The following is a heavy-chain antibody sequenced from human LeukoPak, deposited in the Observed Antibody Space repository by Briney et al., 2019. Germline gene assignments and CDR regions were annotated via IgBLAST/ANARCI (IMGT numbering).Heavy chain of an antibody. CDR2: ISGSGGST. Sequence: PGGSLRLSCAASGFTFSSYAMSWVRQAPGKGLEWVSAISGSGGSTYYADSVKGRFTISRDNFKNTLYLQMNSLRAEDTAVYYCAKVYYYGSGSYYNDAFDIWGQGTMVTVSS. J-gene: IGHJ3*02. CDR1: GFTFSSYA. CDR3: AKVYYYGSGSYYNDAFDI. D-gene: IGHD3-10*01. V-gene: IGHV3-23*01.